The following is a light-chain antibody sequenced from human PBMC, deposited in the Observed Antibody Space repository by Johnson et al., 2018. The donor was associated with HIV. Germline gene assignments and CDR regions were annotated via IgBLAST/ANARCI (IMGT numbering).Light chain of an antibody. CDR1: SSNIGNNY. CDR2: DNN. J-gene: IGLJ1*01. V-gene: IGLV1-51*01. Sequence: TQPPSVSAAPGQKVTISCSGRSSNIGNNYVSWYQQLPGTAPKLLIYDNNKRPSGIPDRFSGSKSGTSATLAITGLQTGDEADYYCGTWDSSLSAYVFGTGTKVTVL. CDR3: GTWDSSLSAYV.